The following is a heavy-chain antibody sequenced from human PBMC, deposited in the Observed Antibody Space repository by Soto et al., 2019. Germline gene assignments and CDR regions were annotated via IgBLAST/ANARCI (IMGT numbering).Heavy chain of an antibody. D-gene: IGHD3-22*01. CDR2: IYYSGST. CDR3: AGGTTGYYDSSGYQQYYYYYGMDV. CDR1: CGSISSYY. V-gene: IGHV4-59*01. J-gene: IGHJ6*02. Sequence: SETLSLTCTVSCGSISSYYWSWIRQPPGKGLEWIGYIYYSGSTNYNPSLKSRVTISVDTSKNQFSLKLSSVTAADTAVYYCAGGTTGYYDSSGYQQYYYYYGMDVWGQGTTVTVSS.